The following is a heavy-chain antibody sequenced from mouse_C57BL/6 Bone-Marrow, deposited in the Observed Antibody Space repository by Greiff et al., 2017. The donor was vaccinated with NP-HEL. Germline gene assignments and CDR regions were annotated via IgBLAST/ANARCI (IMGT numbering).Heavy chain of an antibody. V-gene: IGHV5-17*01. J-gene: IGHJ3*01. Sequence: EVKLVESGGGLVKPGGSPKLSCAASGFTFSDYGMHWVRQAPEKGLEWVAYISSGSSTIYYADTVKGRFTISRDNAKNTLFLQMTSLRSEDTAMYYCAISSYGFAYWGQGTLVTVSA. D-gene: IGHD1-1*01. CDR3: AISSYGFAY. CDR1: GFTFSDYG. CDR2: ISSGSSTI.